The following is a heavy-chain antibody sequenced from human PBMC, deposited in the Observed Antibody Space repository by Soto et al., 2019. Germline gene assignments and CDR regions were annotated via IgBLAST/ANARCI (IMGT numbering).Heavy chain of an antibody. D-gene: IGHD2-15*01. CDR1: GGSISSSYW. V-gene: IGHV4-30-2*01. CDR2: IYHSGST. J-gene: IGHJ4*02. Sequence: PSETLSLTCAVSGGSISSSYWWSWIRQPPGKGLEWIGYIYHSGSTYYNPSLKSRVTISVDRSKNQFSLKLSSVTAADTAVYYCARGQVVAAQHWGQGTLVTVSS. CDR3: ARGQVVAAQH.